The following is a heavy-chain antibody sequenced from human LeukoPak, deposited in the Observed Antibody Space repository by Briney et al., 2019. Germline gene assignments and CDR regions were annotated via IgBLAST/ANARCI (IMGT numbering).Heavy chain of an antibody. J-gene: IGHJ4*02. CDR1: GGSISSGSYY. CDR3: ARERYDILTGYYYFDY. V-gene: IGHV4-61*02. D-gene: IGHD3-9*01. CDR2: IYTSGST. Sequence: SETLSLTCTVSGGSISSGSYYWSWIRQPAGKGLKWIGRIYTSGSTNYNPSLKSRVTISVDTSKNQFSLKLSSVTAADTAVYYCARERYDILTGYYYFDYWGQGTLVTVSS.